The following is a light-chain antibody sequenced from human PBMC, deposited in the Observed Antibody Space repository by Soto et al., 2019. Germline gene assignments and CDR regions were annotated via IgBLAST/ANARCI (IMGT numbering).Light chain of an antibody. Sequence: QSALTQPPSASGSPGQSVTISCTGTSSDVGAYKYVSWYQQHPGKAPKLMIYAVSERPSGVPDRFSGSKSGNTASLTVSGLQAEDEADYYCCSYAGSFVVFGGGTQLTVL. V-gene: IGLV2-8*01. CDR2: AVS. J-gene: IGLJ2*01. CDR3: CSYAGSFVV. CDR1: SSDVGAYKY.